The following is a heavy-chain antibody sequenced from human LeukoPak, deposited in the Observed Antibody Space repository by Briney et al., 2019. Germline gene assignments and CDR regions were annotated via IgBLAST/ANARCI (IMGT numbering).Heavy chain of an antibody. CDR1: GFTFDDYA. V-gene: IGHV3-9*01. CDR3: AKSLGYSYGTFDY. Sequence: GGSLRLSCAASGFTFDDYAMHWVRQAPGKGLEWVSGISWNSGSIGYADSVKGRFTISRDNSKNTLYLQMNSLRAEDTAVYYCAKSLGYSYGTFDYWGQGTLVTVSS. D-gene: IGHD5-18*01. J-gene: IGHJ4*02. CDR2: ISWNSGSI.